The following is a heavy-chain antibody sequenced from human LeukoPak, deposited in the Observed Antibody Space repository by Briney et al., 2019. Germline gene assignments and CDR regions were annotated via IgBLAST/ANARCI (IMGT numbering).Heavy chain of an antibody. V-gene: IGHV3-74*01. CDR3: ARDPRWGSEFDY. CDR2: INTDGSST. CDR1: GFTFSSFW. D-gene: IGHD3-16*01. Sequence: GGSLRLSCAASGFTFSSFWMHWVRQAPGKGLVWVSRINTDGSSTTYADSVKGRFTISRDNAKNTLYLQMNSLRAEDTAVYYCARDPRWGSEFDYWGQGALVTVSS. J-gene: IGHJ4*02.